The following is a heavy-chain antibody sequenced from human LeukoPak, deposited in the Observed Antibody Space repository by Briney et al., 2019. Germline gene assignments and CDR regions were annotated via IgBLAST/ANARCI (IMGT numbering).Heavy chain of an antibody. CDR1: GYTFTSYY. Sequence: ASVKVSCKASGYTFTSYYMHWVRQAPGQGLEWMGIINPSGGSTSYAQKFQGRVTMTRDTSISTAYMELSRLRSDDTAVYYCARGWGHIVVVVAATTPQFDYWGQGTLVTVSS. CDR3: ARGWGHIVVVVAATTPQFDY. CDR2: INPSGGST. D-gene: IGHD2-15*01. V-gene: IGHV1-46*01. J-gene: IGHJ4*02.